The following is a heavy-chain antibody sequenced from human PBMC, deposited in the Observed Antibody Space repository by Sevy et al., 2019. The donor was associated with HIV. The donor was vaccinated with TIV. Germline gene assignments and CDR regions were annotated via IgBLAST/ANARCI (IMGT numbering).Heavy chain of an antibody. CDR2: IYHSGTT. J-gene: IGHJ3*02. V-gene: IGHV4-31*03. CDR1: GGSISSSNSY. D-gene: IGHD4-17*01. CDR3: ARDPDYDDYGGHAFDI. Sequence: SETLSLTCTVSGGSISSSNSYWSWIHQRPGKGLEWIGFIYHSGTTYYNPSLRSRLNMSVDKSKNQFSLKLSSVTAADTAVYYCARDPDYDDYGGHAFDIWGQGTMVTVSS.